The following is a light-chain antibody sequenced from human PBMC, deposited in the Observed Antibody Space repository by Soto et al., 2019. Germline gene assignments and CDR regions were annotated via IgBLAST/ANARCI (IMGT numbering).Light chain of an antibody. J-gene: IGLJ2*01. CDR2: DVT. V-gene: IGLV2-14*03. CDR1: SSDIGGYDF. CDR3: SSFTSSATLV. Sequence: QSALTQPASVSGSPGQSITISCSGSSSDIGGYDFVSWYQQHSGKAPRLIIFDVTNRPSGVSDRFSGSKSGNTASLTISGLQTGDEADYYCSSFTSSATLVFGGGTKVTVL.